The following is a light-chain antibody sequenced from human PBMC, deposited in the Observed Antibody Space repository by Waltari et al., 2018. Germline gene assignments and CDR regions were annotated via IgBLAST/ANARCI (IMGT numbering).Light chain of an antibody. J-gene: IGKJ3*01. CDR2: KAS. V-gene: IGKV1-12*02. CDR1: QGISSW. Sequence: DIQMTQSPSSLSASVGDRVTITCRASQGISSWLAWYQRKPGKAPKLLIYKASSLQSGVPSRFSGSGSGTDFTLTISSLQPEDFATYYCQQYNSAPFTFGPGTKLDIK. CDR3: QQYNSAPFT.